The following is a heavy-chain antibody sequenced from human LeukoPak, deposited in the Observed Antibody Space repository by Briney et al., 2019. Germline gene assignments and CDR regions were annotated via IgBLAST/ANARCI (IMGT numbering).Heavy chain of an antibody. CDR3: ARIASDYYYYYYMDV. D-gene: IGHD2-21*02. V-gene: IGHV5-51*01. CDR2: IYSGDSDT. Sequence: GESLKISCKGSGYSFTSYWIGWVRQMPRKGLEWMGIIYSGDSDTRYSPSFQGQVTISADKSISTAYLQWSSLKASDTAMYYCARIASDYYYYYYMDVWGKGTTVTVSS. J-gene: IGHJ6*03. CDR1: GYSFTSYW.